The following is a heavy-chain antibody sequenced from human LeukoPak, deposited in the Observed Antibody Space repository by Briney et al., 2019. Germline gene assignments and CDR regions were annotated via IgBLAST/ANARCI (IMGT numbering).Heavy chain of an antibody. Sequence: PSGTPSLTPTVSPDSTSVASDYTGSVRHPPGDGREWILAIYYRGNIYYNPSLKSQVTLSVDTSKKQSPPKLTSVPAADTAVYCGARHNPMVRGVIPSFHDHWGQGPPVTVSS. CDR1: PDSTSVASDY. J-gene: IGHJ4*02. D-gene: IGHD3-10*01. CDR3: ARHNPMVRGVIPSFHDH. CDR2: IYYRGNI. V-gene: IGHV4-39*01.